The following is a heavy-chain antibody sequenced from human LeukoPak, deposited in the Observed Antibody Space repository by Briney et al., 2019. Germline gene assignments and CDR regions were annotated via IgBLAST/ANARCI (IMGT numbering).Heavy chain of an antibody. J-gene: IGHJ4*02. CDR1: GYTFTDYY. CDR2: IYPNSGGT. CDR3: ARMYYDYWSGYPH. D-gene: IGHD3-3*01. V-gene: IGHV1-2*02. Sequence: ASVKVSCKASGYTFTDYYMHWVRQAPGQGLEWMGWIYPNSGGTNYAQNFQGRVTMTRDTSISTAYMGLSRLRSDDTAVYFCARMYYDYWSGYPHWGQGTLVTVSS.